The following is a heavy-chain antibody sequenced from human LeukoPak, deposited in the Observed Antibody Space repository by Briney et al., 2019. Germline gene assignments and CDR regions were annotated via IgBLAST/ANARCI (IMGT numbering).Heavy chain of an antibody. Sequence: ASVKVSCKASGYTFTSYDINWVRQATGQGLEWMGWMNPNRGNTGYAQKFQGRVTMTRNTSISTAYMELSSLRSEDTAVYYCARYFGDYDAFDIWGQGTMVTVSS. CDR3: ARYFGDYDAFDI. J-gene: IGHJ3*02. CDR1: GYTFTSYD. V-gene: IGHV1-8*01. CDR2: MNPNRGNT. D-gene: IGHD4-17*01.